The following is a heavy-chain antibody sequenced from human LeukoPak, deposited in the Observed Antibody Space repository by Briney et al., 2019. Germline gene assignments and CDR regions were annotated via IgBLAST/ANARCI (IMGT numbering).Heavy chain of an antibody. J-gene: IGHJ6*02. CDR3: ARGRIAMIVVVHSFYYGMDV. CDR1: GGSFSDYY. D-gene: IGHD3-22*01. CDR2: INDHSGNT. Sequence: SETLSLTCAVYGGSFSDYYWTWIRQSPGKGLEWIGEINDHSGNTNYNPSLNSRVSISLEKSKNQLSLELRSVTAADTAVYCCARGRIAMIVVVHSFYYGMDVWGQGTTVTVSS. V-gene: IGHV4-34*01.